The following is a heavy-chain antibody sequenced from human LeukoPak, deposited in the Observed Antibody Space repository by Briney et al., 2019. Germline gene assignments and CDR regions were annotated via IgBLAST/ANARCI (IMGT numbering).Heavy chain of an antibody. CDR3: ARGLKWTPSYYFDY. CDR1: GGSFSGNAYY. J-gene: IGHJ4*02. D-gene: IGHD2-15*01. V-gene: IGHV4-39*07. CDR2: VYYTGITS. Sequence: PSETLSLTCTVSGGSFSGNAYYWGWIRQPPGKALQWIGTVYYTGITSYYNPSLKSRVTISVDTSKSQFSLKLSSVTAADTAVYYCARGLKWTPSYYFDYWGQGTLVTVSS.